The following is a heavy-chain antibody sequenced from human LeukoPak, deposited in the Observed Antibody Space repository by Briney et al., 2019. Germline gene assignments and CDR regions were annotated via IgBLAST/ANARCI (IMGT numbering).Heavy chain of an antibody. D-gene: IGHD3-3*01. CDR2: IRSKAYGGTT. Sequence: SGRSLRLSCTASGFTFGDYAMSWVRQAPGKGLERVGSIRSKAYGGTTEYAASVKGRFTISRDDSKSIAYLQMNSLKTEDTAVYYCTRESYDFWSGYYPDDAFDIWGQGTMVTVSS. V-gene: IGHV3-49*04. CDR3: TRESYDFWSGYYPDDAFDI. J-gene: IGHJ3*02. CDR1: GFTFGDYA.